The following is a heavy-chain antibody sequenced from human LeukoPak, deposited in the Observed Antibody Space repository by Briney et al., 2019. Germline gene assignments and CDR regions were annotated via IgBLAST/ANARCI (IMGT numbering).Heavy chain of an antibody. CDR2: IASGGGNK. CDR1: GFTFSAYG. V-gene: IGHV3-30*18. CDR3: AKESIEGTIYHAFDI. Sequence: GGSLRLSCAASGFTFSAYGMHWVRQAPGKGLEWVAVIASGGGNKLSADSVKGRFTISRDNSKNTLYLQMNSLRAEDTAVYYCAKESIEGTIYHAFDIWGQGTLVTVSS. J-gene: IGHJ3*02. D-gene: IGHD5-24*01.